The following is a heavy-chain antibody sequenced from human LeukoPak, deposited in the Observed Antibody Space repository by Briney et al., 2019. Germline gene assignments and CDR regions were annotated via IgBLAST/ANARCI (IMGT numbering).Heavy chain of an antibody. CDR3: AREGYYDILTGMGYYFDY. V-gene: IGHV3-74*01. J-gene: IGHJ4*02. Sequence: GGSLRLSCAASGFTFSSYWMHWVRQAPGKGLVWVSRINSDGSSTSYADSVKGRFTISRDNAKNTLYLQMNSLRAEDTAVYYCAREGYYDILTGMGYYFDYWGQGTLVTVSS. D-gene: IGHD3-9*01. CDR1: GFTFSSYW. CDR2: INSDGSST.